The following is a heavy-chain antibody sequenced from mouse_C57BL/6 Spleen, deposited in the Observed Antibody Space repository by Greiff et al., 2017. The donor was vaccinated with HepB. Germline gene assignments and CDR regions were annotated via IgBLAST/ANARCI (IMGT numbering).Heavy chain of an antibody. J-gene: IGHJ3*01. V-gene: IGHV3-6*01. CDR2: ISYYGSN. CDR3: ARDNSPGAGWFAY. Sequence: EVKVEESGPGLVKPSQSLSLTCSVTGYSITSGYYWNWIRQFPGNKLEWMGYISYYGSNNYNPSLKNRIPITRDTSKNQFFLKLNSVTTEDTATYYCARDNSPGAGWFAYWGQGTLVTVSA. CDR1: GYSITSGYY. D-gene: IGHD1-3*01.